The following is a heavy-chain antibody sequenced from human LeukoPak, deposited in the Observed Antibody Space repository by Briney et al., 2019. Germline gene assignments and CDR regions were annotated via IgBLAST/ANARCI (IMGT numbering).Heavy chain of an antibody. Sequence: SETLSLTCAVSGYSITSGYYWGWIRQPPGKGLEWVGNIYHSGSTYYNPSLKSRVTISVDTSKNHISLKLSSVTAADTAVYYCARIAAAGPLDYWGQGTLVTVSS. CDR2: IYHSGST. CDR3: ARIAAAGPLDY. J-gene: IGHJ4*02. CDR1: GYSITSGYY. V-gene: IGHV4-38-2*01. D-gene: IGHD6-13*01.